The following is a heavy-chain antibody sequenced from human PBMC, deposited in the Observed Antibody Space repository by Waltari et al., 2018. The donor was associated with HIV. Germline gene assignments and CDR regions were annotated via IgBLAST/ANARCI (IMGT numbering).Heavy chain of an antibody. Sequence: EVQLLESGGGLVQPGGSLRLSCAASGFTFNKYAMSWVRQAPGKGLEWVSGISGSGGSTYYADSVKGRFTISRDNSKNTLYLQMNSLRADDTAVYYCAKDHSHHYYGMDVWGQGTTVTVS. CDR2: ISGSGGST. CDR1: GFTFNKYA. CDR3: AKDHSHHYYGMDV. J-gene: IGHJ6*02. V-gene: IGHV3-23*01.